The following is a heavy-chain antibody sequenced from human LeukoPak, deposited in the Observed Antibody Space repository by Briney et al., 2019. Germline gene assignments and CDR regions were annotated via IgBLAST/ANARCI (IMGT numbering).Heavy chain of an antibody. Sequence: PGESLQISCQGSGYIFTSYWIGWVRQVPGKGREGMGIIYPGDSDTRYSPSFQGQVTITADKSISTAYLQWSSLKASDTAMYYCARLETGTFDFDYWGQGTLVTVSS. CDR3: ARLETGTFDFDY. CDR2: IYPGDSDT. V-gene: IGHV5-51*01. CDR1: GYIFTSYW. J-gene: IGHJ4*02. D-gene: IGHD1-1*01.